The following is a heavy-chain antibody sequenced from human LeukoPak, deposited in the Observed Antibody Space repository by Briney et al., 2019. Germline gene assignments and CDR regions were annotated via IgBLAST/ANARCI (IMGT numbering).Heavy chain of an antibody. CDR1: GFTVSTNY. CDR2: ISYDGSNK. D-gene: IGHD6-13*01. J-gene: IGHJ3*02. Sequence: GGSPRLSCAASGFTVSTNYMTWVRQAPGKGLEWVAVISYDGSNKYYADSVKGRFTISRDNSKNTLYLQMNSLRAEDTAVYYCARDPRGIAAAGTSDAFDIWGQGTMVTVSS. CDR3: ARDPRGIAAAGTSDAFDI. V-gene: IGHV3-30-3*01.